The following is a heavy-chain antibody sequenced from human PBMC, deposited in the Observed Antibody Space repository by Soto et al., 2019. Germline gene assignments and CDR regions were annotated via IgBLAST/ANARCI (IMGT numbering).Heavy chain of an antibody. CDR2: IYYSGST. CDR3: ARDSRSQGYCSSTSCSPLGFDP. J-gene: IGHJ5*02. D-gene: IGHD2-2*01. Sequence: PSETLSLTCTVSGGSISSGGYYWSWIRQHPGKGLEWIGYIYYSGSTYYNPSLKSRVTISVDTSKNQFSLKLSSVTAADTAVYYCARDSRSQGYCSSTSCSPLGFDPWGQGTLVTVSS. CDR1: GGSISSGGYY. V-gene: IGHV4-31*03.